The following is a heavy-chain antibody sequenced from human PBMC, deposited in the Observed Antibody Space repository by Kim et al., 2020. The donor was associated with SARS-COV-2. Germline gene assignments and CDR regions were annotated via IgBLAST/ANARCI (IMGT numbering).Heavy chain of an antibody. V-gene: IGHV3-33*01. D-gene: IGHD3-10*01. CDR3: ARDLWYYGSGSSVCETGPGAFDI. J-gene: IGHJ3*02. Sequence: GGSLRLSCAASGFTFSSYGMHWVRQAPGKGLEWVAVIWYDGSNKYYADSVKGRFTISRDNSKNTLYLQMNSLRAEDTAVYYCARDLWYYGSGSSVCETGPGAFDIWGQGTMVTVSS. CDR1: GFTFSSYG. CDR2: IWYDGSNK.